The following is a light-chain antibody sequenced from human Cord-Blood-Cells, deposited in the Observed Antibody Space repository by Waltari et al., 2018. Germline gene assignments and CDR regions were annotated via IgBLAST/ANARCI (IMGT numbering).Light chain of an antibody. V-gene: IGKV4-1*01. Sequence: DIVMTQSPDSLAVSLGERATINCKSSQSVLYSSNNKNYLAGYQQKPGQPPKLLIFWASTRESRVPDRFSGSGSGTDFTLTISSLQAEDVAVYYCQQYYSTPLTFGGGTKVEIK. CDR3: QQYYSTPLT. CDR2: WAS. J-gene: IGKJ4*01. CDR1: QSVLYSSNNKNY.